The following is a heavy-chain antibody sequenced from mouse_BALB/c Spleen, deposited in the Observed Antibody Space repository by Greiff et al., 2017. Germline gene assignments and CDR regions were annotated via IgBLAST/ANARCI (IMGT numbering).Heavy chain of an antibody. CDR3: ARFQLGLPVYAMDY. CDR2: INPSTGYT. D-gene: IGHD3-1*01. Sequence: VQLQQSGAELAKPGASVKMSCKASGYTFTSYWMHWVKQRPGQGLEWIGYINPSTGYTEYNQKFKDKATLTADKSSSTAYMQLSSLTSEDSAVYYCARFQLGLPVYAMDYWGQGTSVTVSS. CDR1: GYTFTSYW. J-gene: IGHJ4*01. V-gene: IGHV1-7*01.